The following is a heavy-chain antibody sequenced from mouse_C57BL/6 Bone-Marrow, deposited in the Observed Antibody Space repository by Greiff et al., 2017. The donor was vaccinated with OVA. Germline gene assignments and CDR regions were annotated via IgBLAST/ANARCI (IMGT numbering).Heavy chain of an antibody. CDR3: ARVDFYYGSSYDFDY. Sequence: EVKLVESEGGLVQPGSSMKLSCTASGFTFSDYYMAWVRQVPEKGLEWVANINYDGSSTYYLDSLKSRFIISRDNAKNILYLQMRSLKSEDTATYYCARVDFYYGSSYDFDYWGQGTTLTVSS. D-gene: IGHD1-1*01. CDR2: INYDGSST. J-gene: IGHJ2*01. CDR1: GFTFSDYY. V-gene: IGHV5-16*01.